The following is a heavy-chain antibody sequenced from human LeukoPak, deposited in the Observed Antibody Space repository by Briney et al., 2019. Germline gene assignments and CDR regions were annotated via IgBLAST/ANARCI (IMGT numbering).Heavy chain of an antibody. CDR1: GFTFSTFA. Sequence: GGSLRLSCAASGFTFSTFAMHWVRLSPGKGLEWVSSITGSGPYMLYADSVKHRFTISRDNTKNLLYLEMNSLRAEDTAVYYCARNLASAAGTFQHWGQGTLVTVSS. CDR2: ITGSGPYM. CDR3: ARNLASAAGTFQH. J-gene: IGHJ1*01. D-gene: IGHD6-13*01. V-gene: IGHV3-21*06.